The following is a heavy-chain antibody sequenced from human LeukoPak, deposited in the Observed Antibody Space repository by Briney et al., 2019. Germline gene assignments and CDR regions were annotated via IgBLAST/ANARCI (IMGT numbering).Heavy chain of an antibody. V-gene: IGHV4-4*09. CDR2: IYTSGST. D-gene: IGHD5-24*01. CDR1: GGSISSYY. CDR3: ARHGVGGGDGYNYNWFDP. J-gene: IGHJ5*02. Sequence: PSETLSLTCTVSGGSISSYYWSWIRQPPGKGLEWIGYIYTSGSTNYNPSLKSRVTISVDTSKNQFSLKLSSVTAADTAVYYCARHGVGGGDGYNYNWFDPWGQEPWSPSPQ.